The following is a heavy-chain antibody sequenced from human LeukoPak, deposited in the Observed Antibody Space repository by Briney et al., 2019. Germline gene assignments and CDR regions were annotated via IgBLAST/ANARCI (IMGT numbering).Heavy chain of an antibody. V-gene: IGHV1-24*01. J-gene: IGHJ6*03. CDR1: GYTLTELS. D-gene: IGHD3-10*01. CDR3: ARAGYGSGSPMDYYYYMDV. CDR2: FDPEDGET. Sequence: GASVKVSCKVSGYTLTELSMHWVRQAPGKGLEWMGGFDPEDGETIYAQKFQGRVTMTEDTSTDTAYMELRSLRSDDTAVYYCARAGYGSGSPMDYYYYMDVWGKGTTVTVSS.